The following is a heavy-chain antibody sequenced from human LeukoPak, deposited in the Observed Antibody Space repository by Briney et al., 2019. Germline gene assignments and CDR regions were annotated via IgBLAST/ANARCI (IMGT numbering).Heavy chain of an antibody. Sequence: PGGSLRLSCEASGFTFSTYGINWVRQAPGKGLEWVSAISGSGGSTYYADSVKGRFTISRDNSKNTLWLQMNSLKGEDTAVYYCAKENWVYNWKYDSSGSGINYWGQGTLVTVSS. CDR3: AKENWVYNWKYDSSGSGINY. CDR2: ISGSGGST. J-gene: IGHJ4*02. V-gene: IGHV3-23*01. D-gene: IGHD3-22*01. CDR1: GFTFSTYG.